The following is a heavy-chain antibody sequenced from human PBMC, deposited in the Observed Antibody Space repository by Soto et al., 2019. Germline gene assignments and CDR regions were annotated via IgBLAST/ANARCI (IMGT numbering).Heavy chain of an antibody. J-gene: IGHJ4*02. D-gene: IGHD4-17*01. CDR2: IYHTEST. CDR1: GDSISSSFW. CDR3: ARYDFGTFDY. Sequence: SETLSLTCAVSGDSISSSFWWSWVRQPPGKGLEWIGEIYHTESTVYNPSLKSRVTISVDKSKNQFSLNLDSVTAADAAVYYCARYDFGTFDYWGRGILVTVSS. V-gene: IGHV4-4*02.